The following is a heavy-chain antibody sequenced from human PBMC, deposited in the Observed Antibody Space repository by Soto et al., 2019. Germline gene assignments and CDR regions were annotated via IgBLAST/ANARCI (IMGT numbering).Heavy chain of an antibody. CDR2: ISPSGGST. CDR3: AKGRRGYTYGSLDY. V-gene: IGHV3-23*01. D-gene: IGHD5-18*01. Sequence: EVQLLESGGGLVQPGGSLRLSCAASGFTFSSYAMTWVRQAPGKGLEWVSVISPSGGSTNYADSVKGRFTISRDSSKNTLYLQMNSLRAEDTAVYYCAKGRRGYTYGSLDYWGQGTLVTVSS. J-gene: IGHJ4*02. CDR1: GFTFSSYA.